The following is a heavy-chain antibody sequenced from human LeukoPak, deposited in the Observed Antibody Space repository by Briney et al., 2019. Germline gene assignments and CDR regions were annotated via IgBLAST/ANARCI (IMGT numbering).Heavy chain of an antibody. CDR3: ASIPMVRGLNWFDP. J-gene: IGHJ5*02. CDR2: ISSSSSYI. Sequence: GGSLRLSCAASGFTFSDYYMSWIRQAPGKGLEWVSSISSSSSYIYYADSVKGRFTISRDNAKNSLYLQMNSLRAEDTAVYYCASIPMVRGLNWFDPWGQGTLVTVSS. V-gene: IGHV3-11*06. CDR1: GFTFSDYY. D-gene: IGHD3-10*01.